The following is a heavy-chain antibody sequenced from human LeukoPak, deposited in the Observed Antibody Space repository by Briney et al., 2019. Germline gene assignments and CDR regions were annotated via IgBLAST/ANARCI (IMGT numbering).Heavy chain of an antibody. CDR3: ARAGGGSYYYDSSGYLFDY. CDR1: GFTFSSYS. J-gene: IGHJ4*02. Sequence: GRSLRLSCAASGFTFSSYSMNWVRQAPGKGLEWVACISSSSSYISYTDSVRGRFTISRDNAKNSLYLQMNSLRAEDTAVYYCARAGGGSYYYDSSGYLFDYWGQGTLVTVSS. D-gene: IGHD3-22*01. CDR2: ISSSSSYI. V-gene: IGHV3-21*04.